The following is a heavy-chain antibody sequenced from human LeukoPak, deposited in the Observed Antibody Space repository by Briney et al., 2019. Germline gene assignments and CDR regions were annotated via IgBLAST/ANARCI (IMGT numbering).Heavy chain of an antibody. V-gene: IGHV4-61*05. J-gene: IGHJ5*02. CDR1: GGSISSSSYY. CDR3: ARRLYCSGGSCYPTSTYWFDP. D-gene: IGHD2-15*01. Sequence: PSETLSLTCTVSGGSISSSSYYWGWIRQPPGKGLEWIGYIYYSGSTNYNPSLKSRVTISVDTSKNQFSLKLSSVTAADTAVYYCARRLYCSGGSCYPTSTYWFDPWGQGTLVTVSS. CDR2: IYYSGST.